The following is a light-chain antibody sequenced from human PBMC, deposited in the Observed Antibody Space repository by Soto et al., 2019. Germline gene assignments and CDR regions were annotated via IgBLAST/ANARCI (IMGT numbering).Light chain of an antibody. CDR3: ETWDRNTQNWV. J-gene: IGLJ3*02. CDR1: SGHSSYI. Sequence: QPVLTQSSSASASLGSSVKLTCTLSSGHSSYIIAWHQQQPGKAPRYLMKLEGSGSYNKGSGVPDRLSGSSSGADRYLTISNLQFEDEADYYCETWDRNTQNWVFGGGTKLTGL. V-gene: IGLV4-60*02. CDR2: LEGSGSY.